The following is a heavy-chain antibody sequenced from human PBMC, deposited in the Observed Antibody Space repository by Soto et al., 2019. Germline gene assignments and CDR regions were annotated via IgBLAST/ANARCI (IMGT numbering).Heavy chain of an antibody. CDR1: GFTFSSYW. Sequence: PGGSLRLSCAASGFTFSSYWMSWVRQAPGKGLEWVANIKEDGSEKYYVDSVKGRFTISRDNAKNSLYLQMNSLRAEDTAVYFCARVRYSTSSDYYYGMDVWGQGTTVTVSS. D-gene: IGHD6-13*01. CDR3: ARVRYSTSSDYYYGMDV. CDR2: IKEDGSEK. J-gene: IGHJ6*02. V-gene: IGHV3-7*01.